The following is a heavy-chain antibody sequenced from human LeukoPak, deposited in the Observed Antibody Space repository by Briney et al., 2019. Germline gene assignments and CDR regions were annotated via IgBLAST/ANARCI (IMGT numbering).Heavy chain of an antibody. V-gene: IGHV4-61*02. CDR1: GGSISSGSYY. J-gene: IGHJ5*02. CDR2: IYTSGST. D-gene: IGHD1-26*01. Sequence: KSSETLSLTCTVSGGSISSGSYYWSWIRPPAGKGLEWIGRIYTSGSTNYNPSLKSRVTISVDTSKNQFSLKLSSVTAADTAVYYCARGATKTGWFDPWGQGTLVTVSS. CDR3: ARGATKTGWFDP.